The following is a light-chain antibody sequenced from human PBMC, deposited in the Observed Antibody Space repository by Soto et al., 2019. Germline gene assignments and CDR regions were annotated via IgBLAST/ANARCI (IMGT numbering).Light chain of an antibody. CDR1: QDITKY. CDR2: DAS. Sequence: QMTQSPSSLSASIGDRVTITCQASQDITKYLNWYQQKPGKAPKLLIYDASNLQTGVPSRFSGSGSGTDFIFTIRSLQPEDIATYYCQQYDTFPLTFGGGTKVELK. V-gene: IGKV1-33*01. J-gene: IGKJ4*01. CDR3: QQYDTFPLT.